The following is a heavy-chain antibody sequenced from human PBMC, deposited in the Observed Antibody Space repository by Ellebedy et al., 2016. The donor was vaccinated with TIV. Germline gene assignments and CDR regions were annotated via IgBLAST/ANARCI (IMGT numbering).Heavy chain of an antibody. CDR1: GYTFTRHW. D-gene: IGHD3-16*01. V-gene: IGHV5-51*01. Sequence: PGGSLRLSCKGSGYTFTRHWIGWVRQMPGKGLEWMGIIYPSDSDTRYSPSFEGQVTISVDKSINTAYLQWSSLKASDTAMYYCARHGFAGFSDGMDVWGQGTTVTVSS. CDR2: IYPSDSDT. CDR3: ARHGFAGFSDGMDV. J-gene: IGHJ6*02.